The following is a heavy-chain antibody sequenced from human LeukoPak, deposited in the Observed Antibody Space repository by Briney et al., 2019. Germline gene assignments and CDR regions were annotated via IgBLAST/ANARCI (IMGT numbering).Heavy chain of an antibody. CDR1: GFTVSSNY. CDR2: IYSGGST. CDR3: AGAGTNYYYYYYYMDV. J-gene: IGHJ6*03. Sequence: GGSLRLSCAASGFTVSSNYISWVRQAPGKGLEWVSVIYSGGSTYYADSVKGRFTISRDNSKNTLYLQMNSLRAEDTAVYYCAGAGTNYYYYYYYMDVWGKGTTVTVSS. V-gene: IGHV3-66*02. D-gene: IGHD6-13*01.